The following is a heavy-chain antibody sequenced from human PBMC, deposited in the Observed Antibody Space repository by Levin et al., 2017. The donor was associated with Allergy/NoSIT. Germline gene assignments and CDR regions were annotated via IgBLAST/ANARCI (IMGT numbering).Heavy chain of an antibody. V-gene: IGHV3-48*03. D-gene: IGHD3-3*01. Sequence: RAGGSLRLSCAASGFTFSSYEMNWVRQAPGKGLEWVSYISSSGSTIYYADSVKGRFTISRDNAKNSLYLQMNSLRAEDTAVYYCARQLGNFLSGYNYFDYWGQGPLVTVSS. CDR3: ARQLGNFLSGYNYFDY. CDR1: GFTFSSYE. J-gene: IGHJ4*02. CDR2: ISSSGSTI.